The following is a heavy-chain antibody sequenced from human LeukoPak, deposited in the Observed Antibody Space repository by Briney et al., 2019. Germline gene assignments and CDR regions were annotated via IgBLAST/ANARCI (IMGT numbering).Heavy chain of an antibody. CDR3: ARLTYCDFWSGYSTGFDY. D-gene: IGHD3-3*01. CDR1: GYSFTSYW. J-gene: IGHJ4*02. V-gene: IGHV5-51*01. Sequence: GESLKISCKGSGYSFTSYWIGWVRQMPGKGLEWMGIIYPGDSDTRYSPSLQGQVTISADKSISTAYLQWSSLKASDTAMYYCARLTYCDFWSGYSTGFDYWGQGTLVTVSS. CDR2: IYPGDSDT.